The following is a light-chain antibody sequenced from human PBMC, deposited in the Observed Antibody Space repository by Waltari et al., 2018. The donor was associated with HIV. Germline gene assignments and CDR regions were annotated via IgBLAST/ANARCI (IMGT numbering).Light chain of an antibody. V-gene: IGLV1-47*01. CDR2: RDN. Sequence: QSVLTQPSSASGTLGQRVTMSFSGSTSNIGSNYVYWYQQLPGTAPKLLIYRDNQRPSGVPDRFSGSKSGTSASLAISGLRSEDEADYYCAAWDDSLSGSTWVFGGGTTVTVL. CDR1: TSNIGSNY. J-gene: IGLJ2*01. CDR3: AAWDDSLSGSTWV.